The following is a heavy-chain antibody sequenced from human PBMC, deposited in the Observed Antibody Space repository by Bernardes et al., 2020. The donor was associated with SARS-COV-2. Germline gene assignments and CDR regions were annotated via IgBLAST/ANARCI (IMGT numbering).Heavy chain of an antibody. CDR1: GYTFTGYY. Sequence: ASVKASCKASGYTFTGYYMHWVRQDPGQGLEWMGWINPNSGGTNYAQKFQGWVTMTRDTSISTAYLELSRLRSDDTAVYYCARGDYYYDSSGYYSYWGQGTLVTVSS. CDR2: INPNSGGT. D-gene: IGHD3-22*01. CDR3: ARGDYYYDSSGYYSY. J-gene: IGHJ4*02. V-gene: IGHV1-2*04.